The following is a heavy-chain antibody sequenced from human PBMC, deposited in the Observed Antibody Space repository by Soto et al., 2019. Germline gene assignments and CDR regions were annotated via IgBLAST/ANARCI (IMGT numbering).Heavy chain of an antibody. J-gene: IGHJ3*02. D-gene: IGHD4-17*01. CDR1: GFTFSDYY. CDR2: IISSSTYT. Sequence: QVQLVESGGGLVKPGGSLRLSCAASGFTFSDYYMSWIRQAPGKGLEWVSYIISSSTYTNYAESVKGRFTNSRDNVKISLYLQFNSLRADDTAVYYCAIVLVTTSLDAFDIWGQGTMVTVSS. CDR3: AIVLVTTSLDAFDI. V-gene: IGHV3-11*06.